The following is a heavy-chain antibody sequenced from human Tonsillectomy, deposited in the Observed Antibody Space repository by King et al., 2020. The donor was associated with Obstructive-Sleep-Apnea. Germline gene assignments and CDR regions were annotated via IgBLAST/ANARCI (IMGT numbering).Heavy chain of an antibody. D-gene: IGHD3-22*01. CDR3: ACNYETSGYAGFDY. Sequence: VQLVESGGGLVQPGGSLRLSCAASGFTFSNYAMHWVRQAPGKGLEYVSAISSNGGNTYYANSVEGRFTISRDNSKNTVFLQVGSLRAEDMAVYYCACNYETSGYAGFDYWGQGTLVTVSS. J-gene: IGHJ4*02. CDR2: ISSNGGNT. V-gene: IGHV3-64*01. CDR1: GFTFSNYA.